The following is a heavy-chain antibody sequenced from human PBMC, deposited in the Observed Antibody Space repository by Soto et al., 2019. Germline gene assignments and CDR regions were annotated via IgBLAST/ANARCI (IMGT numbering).Heavy chain of an antibody. CDR2: IWYDGSNK. J-gene: IGHJ6*03. D-gene: IGHD2-8*02. V-gene: IGHV3-33*01. CDR3: ARDRGLQVVYYYMDV. CDR1: GFTFSSYG. Sequence: QVQLVESGGGVVQPGRSLRLSCAASGFTFSSYGMHWVRQAPGKGLEWVAVIWYDGSNKYYADSVKGRFTISRDNSKNTLYLQMNSLRADDTAVYYCARDRGLQVVYYYMDVWGKGTTVTVSS.